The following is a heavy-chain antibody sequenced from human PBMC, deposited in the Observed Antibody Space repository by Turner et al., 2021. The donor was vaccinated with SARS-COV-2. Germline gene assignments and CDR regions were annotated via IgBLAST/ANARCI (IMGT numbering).Heavy chain of an antibody. Sequence: QVQLVQSGAEMKKPGASVKVTCKISGYTLTELSMYWVRQAPGKGLEWMGGFDPEDGETIYAQTFQGRVTMTEDTSTDTAYMELSSLRSEDTAVYFCATGYQLRVNWFDPWGQGTLVTVSS. CDR2: FDPEDGET. J-gene: IGHJ5*02. V-gene: IGHV1-24*01. CDR3: ATGYQLRVNWFDP. D-gene: IGHD2-2*01. CDR1: GYTLTELS.